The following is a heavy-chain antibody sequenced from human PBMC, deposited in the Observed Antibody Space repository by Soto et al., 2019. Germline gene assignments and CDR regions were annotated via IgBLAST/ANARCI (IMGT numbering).Heavy chain of an antibody. D-gene: IGHD6-19*01. J-gene: IGHJ4*02. Sequence: EVQMVESGGGLVQPGRSLRLSCAASGFTFDDYAMHWVRQAPGKGLEWVSGISWNSGSIGYADSVKGRFTISRDNAKNSLYLQMNSLRAEDTALYYCAKGALLHSSGWDYFDSWCQGTQVTVSS. V-gene: IGHV3-9*01. CDR2: ISWNSGSI. CDR1: GFTFDDYA. CDR3: AKGALLHSSGWDYFDS.